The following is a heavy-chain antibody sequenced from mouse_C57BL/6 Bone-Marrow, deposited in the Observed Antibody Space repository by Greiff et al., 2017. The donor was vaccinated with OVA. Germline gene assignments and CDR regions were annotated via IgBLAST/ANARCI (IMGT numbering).Heavy chain of an antibody. J-gene: IGHJ1*03. CDR2: ISSGGSYT. V-gene: IGHV5-6*01. CDR3: ARQWVQRYFDV. D-gene: IGHD2-14*01. CDR1: GFTFSSYG. Sequence: EVKLVESGGDLVKPGGSLKLSCAASGFTFSSYGMSWVRQPPDKRLEWVATISSGGSYTYYPDSVKGRFTISRDTAKNALYLQISNLKSENTTMYYCARQWVQRYFDVWGTGTTVTVSS.